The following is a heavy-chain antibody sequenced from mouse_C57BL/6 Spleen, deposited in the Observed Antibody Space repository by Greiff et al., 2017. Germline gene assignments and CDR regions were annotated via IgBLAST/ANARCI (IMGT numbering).Heavy chain of an antibody. D-gene: IGHD1-1*01. CDR2: IYPGSGNT. CDR1: GYTFTDYY. CDR3: ARGVYYYGSSYGFAY. J-gene: IGHJ3*01. Sequence: VMLVESGAELVRPGASVKLSCKASGYTFTDYYINWVKQRPGQGLEWIARIYPGSGNTYYNEKFKGKATLTAEKSSSTAYMQLSSLTSEDAAVYFCARGVYYYGSSYGFAYWGQGTLVTVSA. V-gene: IGHV1-76*01.